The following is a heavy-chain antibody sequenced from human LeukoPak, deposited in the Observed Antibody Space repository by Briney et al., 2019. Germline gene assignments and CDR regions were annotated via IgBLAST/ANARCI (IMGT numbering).Heavy chain of an antibody. Sequence: SETLSLTCTVSGGSISGDYWSWIRQPPGKGLEWIGFIYYRSTNYNPSLKSRVTISADTSKNQFSLKLSSVTAADTAVYYCARHYDYGGLDYWGQGTLVTVSS. J-gene: IGHJ4*02. CDR2: IYYRST. CDR3: ARHYDYGGLDY. D-gene: IGHD4-23*01. CDR1: GGSISGDY. V-gene: IGHV4-59*08.